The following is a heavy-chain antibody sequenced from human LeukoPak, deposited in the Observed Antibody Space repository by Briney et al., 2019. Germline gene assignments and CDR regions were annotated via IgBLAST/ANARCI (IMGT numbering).Heavy chain of an antibody. D-gene: IGHD3-22*01. Sequence: GGSLRLSCAASGFTFDSFSMNWVRQAPGEGLEWVSSISTSSRHIYHPSSVNGRFTISRDNAKNTLYLHMNSLRAEDTAVYYCARDYDSSGPDYWGQGTLVTVSS. CDR1: GFTFDSFS. J-gene: IGHJ4*01. CDR3: ARDYDSSGPDY. V-gene: IGHV3-21*06. CDR2: ISTSSRHI.